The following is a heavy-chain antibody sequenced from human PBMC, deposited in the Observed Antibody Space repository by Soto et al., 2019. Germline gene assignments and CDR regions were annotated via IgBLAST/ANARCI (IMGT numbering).Heavy chain of an antibody. CDR1: GGSFSGYY. CDR3: ARGYYDYIWGSYRYPYFDY. CDR2: INHSGST. D-gene: IGHD3-16*02. V-gene: IGHV4-34*01. Sequence: QVQLQQWGAGLLKPSETLSLTCAVYGGSFSGYYWSWIRQPPGKGLEWIGEINHSGSTNYNPSLKSRVTISVDTSKNQFSLKLSSVTAAATAVYYCARGYYDYIWGSYRYPYFDYWGQGTLVTVSS. J-gene: IGHJ4*02.